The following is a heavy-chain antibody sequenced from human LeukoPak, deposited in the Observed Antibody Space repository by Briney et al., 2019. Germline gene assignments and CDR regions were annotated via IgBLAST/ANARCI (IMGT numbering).Heavy chain of an antibody. V-gene: IGHV5-51*01. J-gene: IGHJ5*02. CDR3: ARLLMVRGVIGGWFDP. CDR2: IYPGDSDT. Sequence: GESLKISRKGSGYIFSDYWINWVRQMPGKGLEWMGIIYPGDSDTRYSPSFQGQVTISADKSISTAYLQWSSLKASDTAMYYCARLLMVRGVIGGWFDPWGQGTLVTVSS. CDR1: GYIFSDYW. D-gene: IGHD3-10*01.